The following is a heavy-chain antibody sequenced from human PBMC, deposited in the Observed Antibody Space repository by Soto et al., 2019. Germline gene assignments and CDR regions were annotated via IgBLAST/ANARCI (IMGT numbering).Heavy chain of an antibody. D-gene: IGHD6-19*01. J-gene: IGHJ4*02. Sequence: QVQLVESGGGVVQPGRSLRLSCAASGFTFSSSGMHWVRQAPGMGLEWVAVTSFDGSSGYYADSVRGRFTISRDNSNNTPYLQMNSLRAEDTAVYYCAKSPPAVAGYFDYWGQGTLVTVSS. V-gene: IGHV3-30*18. CDR2: TSFDGSSG. CDR3: AKSPPAVAGYFDY. CDR1: GFTFSSSG.